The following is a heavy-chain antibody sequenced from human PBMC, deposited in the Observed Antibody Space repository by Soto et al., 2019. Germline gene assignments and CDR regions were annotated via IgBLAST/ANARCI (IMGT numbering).Heavy chain of an antibody. CDR3: ARDTVSDTSTGPFDL. Sequence: QLVESGGGLVQPGGSLRLSCVASGFTFTEYRMHWVRQAPGKGLEYVSTLAGNGRRTFYANSVRARFTISRDNSKNTLFLQMGNLKTEDMAVYYCARDTVSDTSTGPFDLWGQGTLVTVSS. CDR2: LAGNGRRT. V-gene: IGHV3-64*01. J-gene: IGHJ4*02. D-gene: IGHD6-19*01. CDR1: GFTFTEYR.